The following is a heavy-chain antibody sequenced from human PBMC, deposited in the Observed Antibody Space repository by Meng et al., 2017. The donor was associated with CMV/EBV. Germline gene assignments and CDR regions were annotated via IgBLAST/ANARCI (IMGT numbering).Heavy chain of an antibody. J-gene: IGHJ3*02. CDR3: ARDPSSSSWYPVDAFDI. D-gene: IGHD6-13*01. Sequence: GGSLRLSCAASGFTFSSYEMNWVRQAPGKGLEWVSYISSSGSTIYYADSVKGRFTISRDNAKNSLYPQMNSLRAEDTAVYYCARDPSSSSWYPVDAFDIWGQGTMVTVSS. CDR1: GFTFSSYE. V-gene: IGHV3-48*03. CDR2: ISSSGSTI.